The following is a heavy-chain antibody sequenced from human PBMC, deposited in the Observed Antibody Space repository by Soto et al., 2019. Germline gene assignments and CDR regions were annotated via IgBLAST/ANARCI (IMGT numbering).Heavy chain of an antibody. J-gene: IGHJ4*02. D-gene: IGHD6-19*01. CDR3: ATSGGGWFLY. CDR2: LNPNSGDT. CDR1: GYTFSSYD. V-gene: IGHV1-8*01. Sequence: ASVKVSCKASGYTFSSYDINWVRQATGQGLEWMGWLNPNSGDTGYAQKFQGRVTLTRNTSINTAYIELSSLTSDDTAVYYCATSGGGWFLYWGQGTLVTVSS.